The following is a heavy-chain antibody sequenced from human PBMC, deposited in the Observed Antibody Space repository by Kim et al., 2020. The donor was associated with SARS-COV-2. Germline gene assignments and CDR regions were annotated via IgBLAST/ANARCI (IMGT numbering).Heavy chain of an antibody. CDR3: ARSGIVVVPAATSYYFDY. D-gene: IGHD2-2*01. V-gene: IGHV3-48*02. Sequence: GGSLRLSCAASGFTFSSYSMNWVRQAPGKGLEWVSYISSSSSTIYYADSVKGRFTISRDNAKNSLYLQMNSLRDEDTAVYYCARSGIVVVPAATSYYFDYWGQGTLVTVSS. J-gene: IGHJ4*02. CDR1: GFTFSSYS. CDR2: ISSSSSTI.